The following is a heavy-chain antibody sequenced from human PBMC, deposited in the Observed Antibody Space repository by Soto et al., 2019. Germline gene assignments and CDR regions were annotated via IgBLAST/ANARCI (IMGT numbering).Heavy chain of an antibody. CDR3: TTDPRHLSAWVS. Sequence: EVQLVESGGGLVKPGGSLRLACAASGFTFTYAWMNWVRQAPGKGLEWVSRIKSETDGGTTASTAAVKGRFTITSADSQSTLYVPLDSLKTADTVVYYSTTDPRHLSAWVSWGQGTLVTVSS. J-gene: IGHJ5*02. CDR2: IKSETDGGTT. V-gene: IGHV3-15*07. CDR1: GFTFTYAW. D-gene: IGHD3-3*02.